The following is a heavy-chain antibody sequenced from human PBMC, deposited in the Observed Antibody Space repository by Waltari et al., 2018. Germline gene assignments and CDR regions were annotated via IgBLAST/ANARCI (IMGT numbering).Heavy chain of an antibody. D-gene: IGHD4-17*01. J-gene: IGHJ4*02. Sequence: QVQLQESGPGLVKPSETLSLTCTVSGGSISSYYWSWIRQPPGKGLEWIGYIYYSGSTNYNPSLKSRVTISVDTSKNQFSLKLSSVTAADTAVYYCAKHHYGGKWMIGDWGQGTLVTVSS. CDR3: AKHHYGGKWMIGD. CDR2: IYYSGST. CDR1: GGSISSYY. V-gene: IGHV4-59*01.